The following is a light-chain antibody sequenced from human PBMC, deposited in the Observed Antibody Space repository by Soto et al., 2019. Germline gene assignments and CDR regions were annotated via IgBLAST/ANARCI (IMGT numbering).Light chain of an antibody. CDR2: SNN. Sequence: QSVVTQPPSASGTPGQGVTISCSGSSSNIGVNTVNWYQQLPGTAPKLLTYSNNLRPSGVPDRISGSKSGTSASLAISGLQSEDEADYHCASWDDSLNGVVFGGGTKLTVL. J-gene: IGLJ2*01. V-gene: IGLV1-44*01. CDR3: ASWDDSLNGVV. CDR1: SSNIGVNT.